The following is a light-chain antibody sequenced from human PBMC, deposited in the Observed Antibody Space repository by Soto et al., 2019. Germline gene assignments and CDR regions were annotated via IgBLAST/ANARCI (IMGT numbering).Light chain of an antibody. Sequence: DIQMTQSPSSLSASVGDRVTITCRASQSISSYLNWYQQKPGKAPKLLIYAASSLQSGVPSRFSGSGSGTDFALTISSLHPEDFATYYCQQSYSTPQTFGRGTKVDNK. CDR3: QQSYSTPQT. J-gene: IGKJ1*01. CDR1: QSISSY. V-gene: IGKV1-39*01. CDR2: AAS.